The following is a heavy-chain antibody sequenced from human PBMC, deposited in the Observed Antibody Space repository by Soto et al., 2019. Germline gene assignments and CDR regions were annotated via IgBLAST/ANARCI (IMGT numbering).Heavy chain of an antibody. CDR2: IYYSGSA. V-gene: IGHV4-30-4*01. CDR3: ARGAALNTYYNYYGMDV. D-gene: IGHD6-25*01. CDR1: GGSISSDDYY. J-gene: IGHJ6*02. Sequence: SETLSLTCTVSGGSISSDDYYWSWIRQPPGKGLEWIGYIYYSGSAYYTPSLQSRVSISIDTSKNQFSLKLTSATATDTAVYFCARGAALNTYYNYYGMDVWGQGTTVTVS.